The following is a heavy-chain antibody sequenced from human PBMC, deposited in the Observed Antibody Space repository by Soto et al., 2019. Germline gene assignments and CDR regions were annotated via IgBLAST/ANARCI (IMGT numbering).Heavy chain of an antibody. CDR2: IYTSGSI. CDR3: ARVQDTAIGYYFDY. D-gene: IGHD5-18*01. V-gene: IGHV4-4*07. CDR1: GGSISSYY. J-gene: IGHJ4*02. Sequence: QVQLQESGPGLVKPSETLSLTCTVSGGSISSYYWSWIRQPAGKGLEWIGRIYTSGSINYNPSLKSRVTMSVDTSKNQFSLKLSSVTAADTAVYYCARVQDTAIGYYFDYWGQGTLVTVSS.